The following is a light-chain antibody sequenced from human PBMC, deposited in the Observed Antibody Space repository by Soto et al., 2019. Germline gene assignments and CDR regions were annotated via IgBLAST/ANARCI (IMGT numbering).Light chain of an antibody. CDR1: QSVNSN. V-gene: IGKV3-15*01. CDR3: QQHNNWPLT. J-gene: IGKJ4*01. Sequence: EIVMTQSPATLSVSPGERATDSCRASQSVNSNLAWYQQKPGQAPRLLIYGASTRATGIPARFSGSGSGTEFTLTISSLQSEDFAIYYCQQHNNWPLTFGGGTKVEIK. CDR2: GAS.